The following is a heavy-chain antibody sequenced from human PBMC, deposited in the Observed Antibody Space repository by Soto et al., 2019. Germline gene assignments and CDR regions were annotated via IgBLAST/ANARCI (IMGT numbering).Heavy chain of an antibody. J-gene: IGHJ6*02. D-gene: IGHD3-22*01. Sequence: QVQLVQSGAEVKKPGSSVKVSCKASGGTFSSYAISWVRQAPGQGLEWMGGIIPIFGTANYAQKFQGRVTITADKSTSTSYMELSSLRSEDTAVYYCARGGFGVVVSYYYGIDVWGQGTTVTVSS. CDR1: GGTFSSYA. V-gene: IGHV1-69*06. CDR2: IIPIFGTA. CDR3: ARGGFGVVVSYYYGIDV.